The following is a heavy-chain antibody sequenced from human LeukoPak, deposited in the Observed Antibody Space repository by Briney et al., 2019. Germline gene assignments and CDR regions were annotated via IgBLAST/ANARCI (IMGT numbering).Heavy chain of an antibody. CDR1: GFTFSSYS. CDR2: ISSSSSTI. V-gene: IGHV3-48*01. D-gene: IGHD6-13*01. Sequence: PGGSLRLSCAASGFTFSSYSMNWVRQAPGKGLEWVSYISSSSSTIYYADSVKGRFTISRDNAKNSLYLQMNSLRAEDTAVYYCGGVDHLQQQLATDYWGQGTLVTVSS. J-gene: IGHJ4*02. CDR3: GGVDHLQQQLATDY.